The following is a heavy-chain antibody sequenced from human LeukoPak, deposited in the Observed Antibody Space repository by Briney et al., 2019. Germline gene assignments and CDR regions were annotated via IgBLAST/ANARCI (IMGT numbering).Heavy chain of an antibody. CDR1: GFTFSSYE. V-gene: IGHV3-48*03. J-gene: IGHJ4*02. CDR2: ISGSASTI. Sequence: VGSLRLSCAASGFTFSSYEMNWVRQAPGKGLEWVSYISGSASTIYYADSVKGRFTISRDNAKNSLYLQMNSLRAEDTAVYYCVTKWRWLQFWGQGTLVTVSS. CDR3: VTKWRWLQF. D-gene: IGHD5-24*01.